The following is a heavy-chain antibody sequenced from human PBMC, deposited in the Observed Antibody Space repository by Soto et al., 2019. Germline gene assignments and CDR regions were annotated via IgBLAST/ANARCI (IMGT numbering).Heavy chain of an antibody. CDR1: GGTFSSYA. CDR3: ARVLDYDFWSGSDY. J-gene: IGHJ4*02. D-gene: IGHD3-3*01. CDR2: IIPIFGTA. Sequence: AVKVSCKASGGTFSSYAISWVRQAPGQGLEWMGGIIPIFGTANYAQKFQGRVTITADESTSTAYMELSSLRSEDTAVYYCARVLDYDFWSGSDYWGQGTLVTVSS. V-gene: IGHV1-69*13.